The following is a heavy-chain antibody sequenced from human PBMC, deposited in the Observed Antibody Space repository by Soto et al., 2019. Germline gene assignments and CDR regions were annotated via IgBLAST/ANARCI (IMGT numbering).Heavy chain of an antibody. CDR2: VYHTRDT. J-gene: IGHJ5*02. D-gene: IGHD2-21*02. CDR1: GGTVASSHW. V-gene: IGHV4-4*02. CDR3: AREIVTAGGNNYFDP. Sequence: QVQLQESGPRLVKPSGSLSLTCGVSGGTVASSHWWGWGRQSPGGGLEWMGNVYHTRDTNFNPSPKSPVTISVDKSNNQFAMKLTSLTAADTAVYLCAREIVTAGGNNYFDPWGPGTLVTVSS.